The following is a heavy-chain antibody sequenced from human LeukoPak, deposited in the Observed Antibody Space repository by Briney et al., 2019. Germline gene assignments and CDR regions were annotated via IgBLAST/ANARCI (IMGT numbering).Heavy chain of an antibody. J-gene: IGHJ4*02. CDR2: IYSGGST. Sequence: GGSLRLSFAASGFTVSTNHMSWVRQPPGKGLEWVSVIYSGGSTNYADSVKGRFIISRDNSKNTLYLQMNSLRVEDTAVYYCARTSPSGRIYFDYWGQGTLVTVSS. V-gene: IGHV3-66*01. CDR3: ARTSPSGRIYFDY. CDR1: GFTVSTNH.